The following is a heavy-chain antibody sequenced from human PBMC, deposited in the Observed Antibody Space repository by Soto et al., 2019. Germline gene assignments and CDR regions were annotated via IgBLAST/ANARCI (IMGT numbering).Heavy chain of an antibody. CDR2: IRGSGGST. Sequence: GGSLRLSCAASGFTFSSYAMSWVRQAPGKGLEWVSAIRGSGGSTYYADSVKGRFTISRDNSKNTLYLQMNSLRAEDTAVYYCAKEIDIVVVVAAAPCGMDVWGQGTTVTVSS. J-gene: IGHJ6*02. D-gene: IGHD2-15*01. CDR1: GFTFSSYA. CDR3: AKEIDIVVVVAAAPCGMDV. V-gene: IGHV3-23*01.